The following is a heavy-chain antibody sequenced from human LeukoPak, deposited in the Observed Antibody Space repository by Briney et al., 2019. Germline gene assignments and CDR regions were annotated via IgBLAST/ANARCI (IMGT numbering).Heavy chain of an antibody. V-gene: IGHV1-2*02. Sequence: ASVKVSCKSSGYTFTGHYMHWVRQAPGQGLEWMGWINPNSGGTNYAQKFQGRVTMTRDTSISTAYMELSRLRSDDTAVYYCARASNIYDSSGYYYTLDYWGQGTLVTVSS. CDR2: INPNSGGT. J-gene: IGHJ4*02. CDR1: GYTFTGHY. D-gene: IGHD3-22*01. CDR3: ARASNIYDSSGYYYTLDY.